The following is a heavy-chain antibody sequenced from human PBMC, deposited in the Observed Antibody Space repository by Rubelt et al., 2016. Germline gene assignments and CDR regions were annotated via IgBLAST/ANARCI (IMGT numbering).Heavy chain of an antibody. CDR2: INTYNGDA. CDR3: ARRVQNGVVAFDF. Sequence: QAQLVQSGAEVKKPGASVKVSCKASGYTFTSYSVTWVRQAPGQGLEWMGWINTYNGDADYAQKFQGRVTMTIDTSASTAYMELRSLRSGDTALYYCARRVQNGVVAFDFWGQGTMVIVSS. J-gene: IGHJ3*01. CDR1: GYTFTSYS. D-gene: IGHD1-1*01. V-gene: IGHV1-18*01.